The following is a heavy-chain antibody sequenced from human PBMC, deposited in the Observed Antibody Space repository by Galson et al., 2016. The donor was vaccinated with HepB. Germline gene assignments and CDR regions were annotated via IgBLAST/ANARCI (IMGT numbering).Heavy chain of an antibody. CDR2: ISTSGTA. J-gene: IGHJ4*02. CDR1: GGSITSGTKY. Sequence: TLSLTCTVSGGSITSGTKYWTWIRQPAGKGLEWIGGISTSGTANYNPSLRSQVTISLDTSKTHLSLKLRSVTSSDTAMYYWARVPDSWGQGTLVTVSS. CDR3: ARVPDS. V-gene: IGHV4-61*02.